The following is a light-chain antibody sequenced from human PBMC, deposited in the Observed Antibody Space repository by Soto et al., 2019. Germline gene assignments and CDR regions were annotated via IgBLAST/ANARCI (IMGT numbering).Light chain of an antibody. CDR1: SGYSNYK. V-gene: IGLV9-49*01. Sequence: QLVLTQPPSASASLGASVTLTCTLSSGYSNYKVDWYQQRPGKGPRFEMRVGTGGIVGSKGDGIPDRFSVLGSGLNRYLTINNIQEEDESDYCCGADHGGGSNFVDVFGTGTKLTVL. CDR3: GADHGGGSNFVDV. J-gene: IGLJ1*01. CDR2: VGTGGIVG.